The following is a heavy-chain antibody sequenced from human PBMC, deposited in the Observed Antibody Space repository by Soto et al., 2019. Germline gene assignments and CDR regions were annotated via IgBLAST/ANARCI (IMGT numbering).Heavy chain of an antibody. D-gene: IGHD6-19*01. CDR2: IKQDESEK. CDR3: AREDSSGWYGGDAHAFDI. V-gene: IGHV3-7*03. CDR1: GFSFSSYW. J-gene: IGHJ3*02. Sequence: GGSLRLSCATSGFSFSSYWMSWVRQPPGKGLEWVATIKQDESEKYYVDSVKGRFTVSRDNAKDSLYLQMNSLRAEDTAVYYCAREDSSGWYGGDAHAFDIWGQGTMVTVSS.